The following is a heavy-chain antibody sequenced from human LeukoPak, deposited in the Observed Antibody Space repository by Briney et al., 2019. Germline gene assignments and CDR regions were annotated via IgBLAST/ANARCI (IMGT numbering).Heavy chain of an antibody. CDR2: IHPSDSDT. D-gene: IGHD6-13*01. CDR1: GNSFTNYW. J-gene: IGHJ4*02. V-gene: IGHV5-51*01. Sequence: GESLKISCKGSGNSFTNYWIGWVRQMPGKGLEWMGIIHPSDSDTRYSPSFQGQVTISADKSISTAYVQWSSLKASDTAMYYCARSLRSSWSDFDYWGQGTLVTVSS. CDR3: ARSLRSSWSDFDY.